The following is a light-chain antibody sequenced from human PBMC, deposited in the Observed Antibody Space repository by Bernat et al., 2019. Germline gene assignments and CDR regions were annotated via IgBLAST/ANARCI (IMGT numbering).Light chain of an antibody. J-gene: IGLJ3*02. CDR2: EVT. V-gene: IGLV2-8*01. Sequence: QSALTQPPSASGSPGQSVTISCTGTSSDVGGYNFVSWYQQHPGKAPKLMISEVTKRPSGVPDRFSGSKSGNTASLTVSGLRAEDEADYYCSSYAGNSLVFGGETKLTVL. CDR3: SSYAGNSLV. CDR1: SSDVGGYNF.